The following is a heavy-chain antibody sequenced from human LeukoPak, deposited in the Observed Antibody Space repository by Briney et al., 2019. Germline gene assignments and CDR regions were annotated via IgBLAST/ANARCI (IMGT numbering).Heavy chain of an antibody. V-gene: IGHV3-23*01. Sequence: PGGSLRLSCAASGFTFNNYAMSWVRQAPGRGLEGVSAITGSGGSTYYTDSVKGRFTISRDNSKNTLYLKMNSLRAEDTAVYYCAKESDYVSSGPGSNWGQGTLVTVSS. J-gene: IGHJ4*02. CDR1: GFTFNNYA. CDR2: ITGSGGST. CDR3: AKESDYVSSGPGSN. D-gene: IGHD3-22*01.